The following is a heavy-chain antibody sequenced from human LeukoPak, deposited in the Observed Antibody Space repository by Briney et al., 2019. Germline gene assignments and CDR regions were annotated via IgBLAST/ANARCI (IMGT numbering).Heavy chain of an antibody. CDR1: GFTSTNYA. J-gene: IGHJ4*02. D-gene: IGHD5-12*01. CDR2: LIGSSGST. CDR3: AKGAYDYIEIGYFDS. V-gene: IGHV3-23*01. Sequence: GGSLRLSCAASGFTSTNYAMNWVRQAPGKGLEWVSVLIGSSGSTDYAASVKGQFTISRDKSKNTLFLQMNSLRAEDTAIYYCAKGAYDYIEIGYFDSWGQGTLVTVSS.